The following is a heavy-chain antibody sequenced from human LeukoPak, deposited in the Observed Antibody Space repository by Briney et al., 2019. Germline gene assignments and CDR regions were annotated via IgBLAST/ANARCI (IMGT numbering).Heavy chain of an antibody. D-gene: IGHD6-13*01. CDR1: GFTFSSYW. V-gene: IGHV3-74*01. Sequence: GGSLRLSCAASGFTFSSYWMHWVRQAPGKGLVWVSRINSDGSTTSYADSVKGRFTISRDNAKNTLYLQMNSLRAEDTAVYYCARGSSSWYYMDVWGKGTTVIVSS. CDR3: ARGSSSWYYMDV. J-gene: IGHJ6*03. CDR2: INSDGSTT.